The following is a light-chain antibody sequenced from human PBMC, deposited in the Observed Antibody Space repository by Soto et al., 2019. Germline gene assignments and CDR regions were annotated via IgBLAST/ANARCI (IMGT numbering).Light chain of an antibody. Sequence: DIQMTQSPSYLSASLGDRVTITCRASQSINNYLNWYQQEEGKAPKLLIYAATSLQSGVPSRFSGSGSGTEFTLTISSLQPGDFATYYCQQSYNPPYTFGLGTKVDIK. CDR1: QSINNY. V-gene: IGKV1-39*01. J-gene: IGKJ2*01. CDR3: QQSYNPPYT. CDR2: AAT.